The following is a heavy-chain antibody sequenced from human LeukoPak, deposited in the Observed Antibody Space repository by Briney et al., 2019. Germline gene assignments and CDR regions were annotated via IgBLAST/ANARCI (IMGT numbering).Heavy chain of an antibody. CDR3: ASLGRMAAVGTEH. D-gene: IGHD6-13*01. CDR2: IDYSGTT. Sequence: PSETLSLTCSVSGASISSSNYFWAWICQPPGKGLQWIGSIDYSGTTYDHPSVKSRVTISLDTSKNQFSLKLSSVTAADTAVYYCASLGRMAAVGTEHWGQGTLVTVSS. V-gene: IGHV4-39*07. J-gene: IGHJ4*02. CDR1: GASISSSNYF.